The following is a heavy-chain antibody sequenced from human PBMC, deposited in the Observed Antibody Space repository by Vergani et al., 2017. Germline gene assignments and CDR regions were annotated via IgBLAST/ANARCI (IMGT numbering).Heavy chain of an antibody. CDR3: ARHTTYTDS. V-gene: IGHV5-51*01. CDR1: EYSFGNYW. CDR2: IFPSDSDT. J-gene: IGHJ4*02. Sequence: EVELVQSGPEMRNPGESLKISCKCSEYSFGNYWIGWVSQLPGKGLQWMGIIFPSDSDTRYSPSFQGQVTISADKSISTAFLQWDSLKASDTALYYCARHTTYTDSWGQGTLVTVSS. D-gene: IGHD1-1*01.